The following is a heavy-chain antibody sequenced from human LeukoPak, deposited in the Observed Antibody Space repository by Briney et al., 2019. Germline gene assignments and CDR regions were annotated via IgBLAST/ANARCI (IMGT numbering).Heavy chain of an antibody. V-gene: IGHV1-69*05. Sequence: SVKVSCKASGGTFSSYAISWVRQAPGQGLEWMGGIIPIFGTANYAQKFQGRVTITTDESTSTAHMELSSLRSEDTAVYYCARAPPITGTTNYYYYMDVWGKGTTVTVSS. J-gene: IGHJ6*03. D-gene: IGHD1-7*01. CDR3: ARAPPITGTTNYYYYMDV. CDR1: GGTFSSYA. CDR2: IIPIFGTA.